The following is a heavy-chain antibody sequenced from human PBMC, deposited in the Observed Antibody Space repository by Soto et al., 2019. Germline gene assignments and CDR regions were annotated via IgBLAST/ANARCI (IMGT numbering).Heavy chain of an antibody. CDR3: ARGKSYYGSGRGIYDYYSLDV. D-gene: IGHD3-10*01. J-gene: IGHJ6*02. Sequence: QVQLVQSGAEVKKPGSSVRVSCKSSGGTFSSYAVSWVRQAPGQGLEWMGGIIPVFGIATYAQEFQGRVNITAEKSTQTAYMELSSLRSDDTAVFYCARGKSYYGSGRGIYDYYSLDVWGQGTTVTVSS. V-gene: IGHV1-69*17. CDR1: GGTFSSYA. CDR2: IIPVFGIA.